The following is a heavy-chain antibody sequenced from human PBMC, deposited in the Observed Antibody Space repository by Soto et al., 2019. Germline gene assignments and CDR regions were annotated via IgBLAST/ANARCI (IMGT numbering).Heavy chain of an antibody. CDR3: ARHRGYGDYAY. CDR1: GGSISSYY. J-gene: IGHJ4*02. D-gene: IGHD4-17*01. Sequence: SETLSLTCTVAGGSISSYYWSWIRQPPGKGLEWIGYIYYRGSTNYNPSLKSRVTISVDTSKTQFSLKLSSVAAADTAVYYCARHRGYGDYAYWGQGTLVPVSS. CDR2: IYYRGST. V-gene: IGHV4-59*08.